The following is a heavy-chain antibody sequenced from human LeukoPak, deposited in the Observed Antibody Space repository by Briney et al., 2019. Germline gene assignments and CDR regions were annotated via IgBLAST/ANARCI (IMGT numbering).Heavy chain of an antibody. V-gene: IGHV3-33*01. J-gene: IGHJ4*02. CDR2: IWYDGSNK. Sequence: PGRSLRVSCAASGFIFSNYGMHWVRQAPGKGLEWVAVIWYDGSNKYYADSVKGRFTISRDNSKNTLYLQMNSLRAEDTAVYFCARDITSHYYYDSSGYYPSATDYWGQGTLVTVSS. D-gene: IGHD3-22*01. CDR3: ARDITSHYYYDSSGYYPSATDY. CDR1: GFIFSNYG.